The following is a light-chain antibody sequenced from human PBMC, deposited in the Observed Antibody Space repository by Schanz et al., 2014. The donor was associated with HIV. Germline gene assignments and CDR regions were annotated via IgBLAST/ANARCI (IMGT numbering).Light chain of an antibody. CDR1: SSDVGGYNY. CDR2: EVS. J-gene: IGLJ2*01. Sequence: QSALTQPPSASGSPGQSVTISCTGTSSDVGGYNYVSWYQQYPGKAPKLMIYEVSKRPSGISNRFSGSKSGNTASLRISGLQAEDEAVYYCYSYARTSILGQVIFGGGTKLTVL. CDR3: YSYARTSILGQVI. V-gene: IGLV2-23*02.